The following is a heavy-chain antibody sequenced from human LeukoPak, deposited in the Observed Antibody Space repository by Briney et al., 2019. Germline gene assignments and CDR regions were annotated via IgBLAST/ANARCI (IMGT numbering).Heavy chain of an antibody. D-gene: IGHD2-2*01. V-gene: IGHV3-30-3*01. CDR3: ARGLQL. J-gene: IGHJ4*02. CDR2: ISYDGSNK. Sequence: SLRLSCAASGFTFSSYAMHWVRQAPGKGLEWVAVISYDGSNKYYADSVKGRFTISRDNSKNTLYLQMNSLRAEDTAVYYCARGLQLWGQGTLVTVSS. CDR1: GFTFSSYA.